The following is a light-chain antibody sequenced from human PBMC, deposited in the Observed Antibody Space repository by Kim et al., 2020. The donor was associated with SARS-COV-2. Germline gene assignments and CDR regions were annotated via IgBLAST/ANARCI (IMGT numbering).Light chain of an antibody. CDR2: GAS. CDR3: QHYDSSPLFT. CDR1: QSVTSSY. Sequence: EIVLTQSPGTLSLSPGERATLSCRASQSVTSSYLAWYQQKPGQAPRLLIYGASSRATGIPDRFSGSGSGTDFTLTISRLEPEDFAVYYCQHYDSSPLFTFGPVTKVDIK. V-gene: IGKV3-20*01. J-gene: IGKJ3*01.